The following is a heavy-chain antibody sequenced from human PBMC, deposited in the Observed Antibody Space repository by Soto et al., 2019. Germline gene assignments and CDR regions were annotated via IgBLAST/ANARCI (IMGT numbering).Heavy chain of an antibody. D-gene: IGHD3-10*01. CDR2: ISADGRGT. CDR1: GFAFNTYW. CDR3: SRGASGSNFDL. V-gene: IGHV3-74*01. Sequence: EVQLVESGGGLVLPGGSLRLSCAASGFAFNTYWMHWVRQSPGKGLEWVSRISADGRGTTYADSVRGRITVSRDNARNSVYLQMNSLRAEDTAVYYWSRGASGSNFDLWCRGTLVTVSS. J-gene: IGHJ2*01.